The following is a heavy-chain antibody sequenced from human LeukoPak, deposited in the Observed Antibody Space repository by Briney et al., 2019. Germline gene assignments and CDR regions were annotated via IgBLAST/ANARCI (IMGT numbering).Heavy chain of an antibody. CDR1: GFTFSSYT. CDR2: ISSSSSYI. Sequence: GGSLRLSCVASGFTFSSYTMNWVRQAPGKGLEWVSSISSSSSYIYYADSVKGRFTISRDNAKNSLYLQMNSLRAEDTAVYYCARDLQGIAAAGTGGDYYYYYMDVWGKGTTVTISS. J-gene: IGHJ6*03. D-gene: IGHD6-13*01. CDR3: ARDLQGIAAAGTGGDYYYYYMDV. V-gene: IGHV3-21*01.